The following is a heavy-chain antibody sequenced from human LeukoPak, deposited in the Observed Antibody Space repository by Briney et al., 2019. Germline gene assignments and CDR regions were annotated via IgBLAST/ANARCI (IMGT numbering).Heavy chain of an antibody. CDR3: ARVIYDILTGYWGAFDI. D-gene: IGHD3-9*01. CDR1: GYTFTSYA. V-gene: IGHV7-4-1*02. Sequence: ASVKVSCKASGYTFTSYAMNWVRQAPGQGLEWMGWINTNTGNPTYAQGFTGRFVFSLDTSVSTAYLQISSLKAEDTAVYYCARVIYDILTGYWGAFDIWGQGTMVTVSS. J-gene: IGHJ3*02. CDR2: INTNTGNP.